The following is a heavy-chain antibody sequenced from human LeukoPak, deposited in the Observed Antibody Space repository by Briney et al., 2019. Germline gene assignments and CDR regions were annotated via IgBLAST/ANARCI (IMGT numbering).Heavy chain of an antibody. CDR3: ARQPKPAGWFDGMDV. CDR1: GGSISTYY. V-gene: IGHV4-59*08. D-gene: IGHD3-10*01. CDR2: VDYIGYT. Sequence: PSETLSLTCTVSGGSISTYYWSWIRQPPGKGLEWIGYVDYIGYTNYNPSVKSRLTISVDRSMNQFSLKLRSVTAADTAVYYCARQPKPAGWFDGMDVWGQGTTVTVSS. J-gene: IGHJ6*02.